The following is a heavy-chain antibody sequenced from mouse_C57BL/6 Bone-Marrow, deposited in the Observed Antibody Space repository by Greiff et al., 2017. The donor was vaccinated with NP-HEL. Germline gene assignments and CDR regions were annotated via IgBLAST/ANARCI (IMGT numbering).Heavy chain of an antibody. CDR1: GYTFTSYW. V-gene: IGHV1-52*01. CDR2: IDHTDSET. J-gene: IGHJ1*03. CDR3: ASGDDYDDWYFDV. D-gene: IGHD2-4*01. Sequence: QVQLQQPGAELVRPGSSVKLSCKASGYTFTSYWMHWVKQRTIKGLEWIGNIDHTDSETHYNQKFKDKATLTVDKSSSTAYMQLSSLTSEDSAVDYFASGDDYDDWYFDVWGTGTTVTVSS.